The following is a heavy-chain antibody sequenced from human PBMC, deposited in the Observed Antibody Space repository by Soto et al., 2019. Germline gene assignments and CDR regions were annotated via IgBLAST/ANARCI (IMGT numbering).Heavy chain of an antibody. CDR3: ASWGHIVPVSPTDLDH. V-gene: IGHV3-11*04. CDR1: GFTFSDYY. CDR2: ISSSGSTI. J-gene: IGHJ4*02. D-gene: IGHD2-21*01. Sequence: GGSLRLSCAASGFTFSDYYMSWIRQAPGKGLEWVSYISSSGSTIYYADSVKGRFTISRDNAKNTLYLQMHSLRAEDTAMYYCASWGHIVPVSPTDLDHWGEGTLVTVSS.